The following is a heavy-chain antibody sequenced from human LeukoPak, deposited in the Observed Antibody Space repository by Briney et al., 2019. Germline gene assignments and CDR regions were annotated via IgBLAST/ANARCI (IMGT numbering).Heavy chain of an antibody. J-gene: IGHJ4*02. CDR1: GFTFSSYA. D-gene: IGHD4-17*01. CDR2: VSYDGSNK. Sequence: GGSLRLSCAASGFTFSSYAMHWVRQAPGKGLEWVSFVSYDGSNKNYADSVKGRFTISRDNSKNTLYLQMNSLRAEDTAVYYCARSYGDYGRAFDYWGQGTLVTVSS. CDR3: ARSYGDYGRAFDY. V-gene: IGHV3-30-3*01.